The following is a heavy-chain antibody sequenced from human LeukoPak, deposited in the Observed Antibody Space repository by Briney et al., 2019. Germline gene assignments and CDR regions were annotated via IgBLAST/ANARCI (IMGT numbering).Heavy chain of an antibody. CDR2: ISYNSDTI. J-gene: IGHJ2*01. V-gene: IGHV3-9*01. Sequence: GGSLRLSCAASVFTFDDYAMHWVRQAPGRGREWVSGISYNSDTIAYADSVKGRFTISRDNAKNSLYLQMNSLRAEDTALYYCAKDYCGGDCYSGCYFDLWGRGTLVTVSS. CDR3: AKDYCGGDCYSGCYFDL. CDR1: VFTFDDYA. D-gene: IGHD2-21*02.